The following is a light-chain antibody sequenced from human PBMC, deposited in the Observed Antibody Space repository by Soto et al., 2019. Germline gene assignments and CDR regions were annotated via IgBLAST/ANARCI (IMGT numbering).Light chain of an antibody. CDR1: SSDVGGYHY. CDR3: CSYAGSYTLV. J-gene: IGLJ2*01. Sequence: QSVLTQPRSVSGSPGQSVTLSCTGTSSDVGGYHYVSWYQHHPGKAPKIIIYDVNKRPSGVPDRFSGSKSGNRASLTISGLQTEDEADYYCCSYAGSYTLVFGGGTKLTVL. CDR2: DVN. V-gene: IGLV2-11*01.